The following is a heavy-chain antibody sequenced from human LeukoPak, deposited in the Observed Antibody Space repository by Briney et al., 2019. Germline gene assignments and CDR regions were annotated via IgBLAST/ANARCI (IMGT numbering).Heavy chain of an antibody. CDR1: GGSISSSSYY. CDR2: IYYSGST. Sequence: SETLSLTCTVSGGSISSSSYYWGWIRQPPGKGLEWIGSIYYSGSTYYNPSLKSRVTISVDTSKNQFSLKLSSVTAADTAVYYCARHWGTMVRGVIIYWGQGTLVTVSS. J-gene: IGHJ4*02. CDR3: ARHWGTMVRGVIIY. V-gene: IGHV4-39*01. D-gene: IGHD3-10*01.